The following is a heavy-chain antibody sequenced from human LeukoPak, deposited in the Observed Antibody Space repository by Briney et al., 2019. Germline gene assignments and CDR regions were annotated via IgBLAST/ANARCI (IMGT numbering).Heavy chain of an antibody. V-gene: IGHV4-59*01. D-gene: IGHD5-24*01. CDR2: IYYSGST. J-gene: IGHJ4*02. Sequence: SETLSLTCTVSGGSINSCYWNWIRQPPGKGLEWIGYIYYSGSTKYNPSLKSRVTISVDTSKNQFSLKLTSVTAADTAVYYCARDQRFTYWGQGTQVTVSS. CDR1: GGSINSCY. CDR3: ARDQRFTY.